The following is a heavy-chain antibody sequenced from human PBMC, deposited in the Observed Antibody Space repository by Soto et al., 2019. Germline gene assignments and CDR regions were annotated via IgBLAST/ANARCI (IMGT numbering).Heavy chain of an antibody. V-gene: IGHV3-30*18. D-gene: IGHD6-19*01. CDR3: AKDKAYSSGWYRSGWFGP. Sequence: PVGSLRLSCAASGFTFSSYGMHWVRQAPGKGLEWVAVISYDGSNKYYADSVKGRFTISRDNSKNTLYLQMNSLRAEDTAVYYCAKDKAYSSGWYRSGWFGPWGQGTLVTV. J-gene: IGHJ5*02. CDR2: ISYDGSNK. CDR1: GFTFSSYG.